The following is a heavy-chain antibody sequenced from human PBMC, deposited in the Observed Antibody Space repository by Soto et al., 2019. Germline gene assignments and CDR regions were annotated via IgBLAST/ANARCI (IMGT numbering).Heavy chain of an antibody. J-gene: IGHJ5*02. CDR2: ISHTGST. D-gene: IGHD3-16*01. CDR1: GGSISSGNSYS. CDR3: ARAVAPYLGTWFDP. Sequence: QLQLQESGSGLVKPSQTLSLTCAVSGGSISSGNSYSWSWIRQPPGKGLEWIGSISHTGSTSYNPSLTGRVTMSVDKSQNQFSLKLSSVTAADMAVYYCARAVAPYLGTWFDPWGQGTLVIVSS. V-gene: IGHV4-30-2*01.